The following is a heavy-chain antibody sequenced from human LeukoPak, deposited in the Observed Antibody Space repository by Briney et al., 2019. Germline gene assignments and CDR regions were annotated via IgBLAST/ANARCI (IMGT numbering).Heavy chain of an antibody. CDR3: ARIISGGYCSGGSCHDAFDI. Sequence: ALVKVSCKASGYTFTSYGISWVRQAPGQGLEWMGWISAYNGNTNYAQKLQGRVTMTTDTSTSTAYMELRSLRSDDTAVYYCARIISGGYCSGGSCHDAFDIWGQGTMVTVSS. J-gene: IGHJ3*02. CDR1: GYTFTSYG. CDR2: ISAYNGNT. V-gene: IGHV1-18*01. D-gene: IGHD2-15*01.